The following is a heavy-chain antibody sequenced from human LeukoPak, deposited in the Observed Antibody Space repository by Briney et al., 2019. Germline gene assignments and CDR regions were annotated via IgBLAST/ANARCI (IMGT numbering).Heavy chain of an antibody. CDR1: GFTFSSDA. J-gene: IGHJ4*02. Sequence: GGSLRLSCAASGFTFSSDAMSWVRQAPGKGLEWVANIKQDGSEKYYVDSVKGRFTISRDNAKNSLYLQMNSLRAEDTAVYYCARDLGGYSYGPFIDYWGQGTLVTVSS. CDR2: IKQDGSEK. D-gene: IGHD5-18*01. V-gene: IGHV3-7*01. CDR3: ARDLGGYSYGPFIDY.